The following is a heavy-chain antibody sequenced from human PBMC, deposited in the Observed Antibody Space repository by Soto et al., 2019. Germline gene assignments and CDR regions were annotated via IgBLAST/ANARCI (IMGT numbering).Heavy chain of an antibody. V-gene: IGHV3-30*03. CDR1: GFTFSNYG. D-gene: IGHD3-3*01. J-gene: IGHJ4*02. Sequence: GGSLRLFCAASGFTFSNYGMHWVRQAPGKGLEWVAVISFDGSNKYYADSVKGRFTISRDNSKNTLYLQMNSLRAEDTAVYYCARDKRDLRFLEWSYYFDYWGQGTLVTVSS. CDR2: ISFDGSNK. CDR3: ARDKRDLRFLEWSYYFDY.